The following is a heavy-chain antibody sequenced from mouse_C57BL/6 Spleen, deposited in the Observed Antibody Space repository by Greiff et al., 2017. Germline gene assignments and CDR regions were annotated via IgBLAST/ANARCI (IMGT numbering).Heavy chain of an antibody. CDR1: GFTFSDYY. V-gene: IGHV5-16*01. CDR3: ARDHGYDSYYYAMDY. J-gene: IGHJ4*01. D-gene: IGHD2-2*01. CDR2: INYDGSST. Sequence: DVKVVASEGGLVQPGSSMKLSCTASGFTFSDYYMAWVRQVPEKGLEWVANINYDGSSTYYLDSLKSRFIISRDNAKNILYLQMSSLKSEDTATYYCARDHGYDSYYYAMDYWGQGTSVTVSS.